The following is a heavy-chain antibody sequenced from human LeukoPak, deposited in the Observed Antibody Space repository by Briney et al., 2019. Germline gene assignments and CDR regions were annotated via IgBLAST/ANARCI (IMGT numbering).Heavy chain of an antibody. CDR2: IYNSGST. J-gene: IGHJ3*02. CDR1: GGSISTYY. Sequence: KPSETLSLTCTVSGGSISTYYWSWIRQPAGKGLEWIGRIYNSGSTNYNPSLKSRVTMSVDTSKNHCSLKLSSVTAADTAIYYCARVGKYYYDRTGAFDIWGQGTMVTVSS. V-gene: IGHV4-4*07. CDR3: ARVGKYYYDRTGAFDI. D-gene: IGHD3-22*01.